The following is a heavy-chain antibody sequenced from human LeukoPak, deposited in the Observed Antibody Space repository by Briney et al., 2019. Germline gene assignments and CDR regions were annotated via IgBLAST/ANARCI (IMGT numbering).Heavy chain of an antibody. CDR2: INPNSGGT. J-gene: IGHJ3*02. Sequence: ASVKVSCKASGYTFTGYYMHWVRQAPGQGLEWMGWINPNSGGTNYAQKFQGRVTMTRDTSISTAYMDLSSLRSDDTAVYYCASGAIGGGAFDIWGQGTMVTVSS. CDR1: GYTFTGYY. V-gene: IGHV1-2*02. D-gene: IGHD3-16*01. CDR3: ASGAIGGGAFDI.